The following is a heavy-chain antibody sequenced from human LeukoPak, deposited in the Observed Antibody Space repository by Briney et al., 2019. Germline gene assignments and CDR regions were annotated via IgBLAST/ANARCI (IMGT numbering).Heavy chain of an antibody. CDR1: GGSISSGSYY. V-gene: IGHV4-61*02. Sequence: SQTLSLTCTVSGGSISSGSYYWSWIRQPAGKGLEWIGRIYTSGSTNYNPSLKSRVTISVDTSKNQFSLKLSSVTAADTAVYYCARGEVAFDYWGQGTLVTVSS. D-gene: IGHD5-24*01. CDR2: IYTSGST. CDR3: ARGEVAFDY. J-gene: IGHJ4*02.